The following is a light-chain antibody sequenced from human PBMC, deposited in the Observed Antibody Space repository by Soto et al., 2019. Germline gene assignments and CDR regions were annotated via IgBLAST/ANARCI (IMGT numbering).Light chain of an antibody. J-gene: IGKJ4*02. CDR2: KAS. CDR1: QNIRSW. CDR3: QQYDSSST. Sequence: DIQMTQSPSTLSASVGDRVTITCRASQNIRSWLAWYQQKPGKAPRLLIYKASSLESGVPSRFSGSGSGTEFTLTISSLQPDDSATYYCQQYDSSSTFGGGTKVGIK. V-gene: IGKV1-5*03.